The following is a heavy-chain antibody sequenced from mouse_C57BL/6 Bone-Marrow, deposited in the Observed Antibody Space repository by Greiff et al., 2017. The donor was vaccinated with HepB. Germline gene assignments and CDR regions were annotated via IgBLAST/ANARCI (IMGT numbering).Heavy chain of an antibody. CDR3: TAYYGV. CDR1: GFTFSNYW. CDR2: IRLKSDNYET. J-gene: IGHJ4*01. D-gene: IGHD1-1*01. Sequence: EVKLMESGGGLVQPGGSMKLSCVASGFTFSNYWMNWVRQSPEKGLEWVAQIRLKSDNYETHYAESVKGRFTISRDDSKSSVYLQMNNLRAEDTGIYYCTAYYGVWGQGTSVTVSS. V-gene: IGHV6-3*01.